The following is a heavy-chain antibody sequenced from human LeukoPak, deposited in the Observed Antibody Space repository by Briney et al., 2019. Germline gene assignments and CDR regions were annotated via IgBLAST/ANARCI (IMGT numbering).Heavy chain of an antibody. J-gene: IGHJ6*03. CDR1: GFTFSSYG. D-gene: IGHD3-10*02. CDR2: IRYDGSNK. V-gene: IGHV3-30*02. Sequence: GGSLRLSWAASGFTFSSYGMHWVRQAPGKGLEWVAFIRYDGSNKYYADSVKGRFTISRDNSKNTLYLQMNSLRAEDTAVYYCAGAHVGFWFVRNYMDVWGKGTTVTVSS. CDR3: AGAHVGFWFVRNYMDV.